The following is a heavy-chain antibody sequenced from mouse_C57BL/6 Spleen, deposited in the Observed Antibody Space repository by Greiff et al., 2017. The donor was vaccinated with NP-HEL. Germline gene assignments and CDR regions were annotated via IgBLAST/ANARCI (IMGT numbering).Heavy chain of an antibody. J-gene: IGHJ3*01. CDR3: AKELFYDGYYAWFAY. CDR1: GYSFTDYN. Sequence: VQLQQSGPELVKPGASVKISCKASGYSFTDYNMNWVKQSNGKSLEWIGVINPNYGTTSYNQKFKGKATLTVDQSSSTAYMQLNSLTSEDSAVYYCAKELFYDGYYAWFAYWGQGTLVTVSA. CDR2: INPNYGTT. D-gene: IGHD2-3*01. V-gene: IGHV1-39*01.